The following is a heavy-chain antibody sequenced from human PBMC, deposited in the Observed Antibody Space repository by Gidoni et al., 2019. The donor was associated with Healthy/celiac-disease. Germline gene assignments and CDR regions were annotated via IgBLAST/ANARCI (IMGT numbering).Heavy chain of an antibody. V-gene: IGHV1-2*02. CDR2: INPNSGGT. J-gene: IGHJ4*02. CDR3: ARDLGGATTRFYYFDY. D-gene: IGHD1-26*01. Sequence: QVQLVQSWAEVKKPGASVKVSCKASGYTFTGYYMHWVRQAPGQGLEWMGWINPNSGGTNYAQKFQGRVTMTRDTSISTAYMELSRLRSDDTAVYYCARDLGGATTRFYYFDYWGQGTLVTVSS. CDR1: GYTFTGYY.